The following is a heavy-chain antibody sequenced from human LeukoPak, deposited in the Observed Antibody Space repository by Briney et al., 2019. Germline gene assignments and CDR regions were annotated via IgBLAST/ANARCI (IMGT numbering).Heavy chain of an antibody. CDR2: IRGSDGST. D-gene: IGHD4-17*01. CDR3: AKDVYGDYGGLDY. J-gene: IGHJ4*02. Sequence: GGSLRLSCAASGFTFSNFDMSWVRQAPGKGLEWVSSIRGSDGSTYYADSVKGRFAISRDNSKNTLYLQMNSLRAEDTAVYYCAKDVYGDYGGLDYWGQGTLVTVSS. V-gene: IGHV3-23*01. CDR1: GFTFSNFD.